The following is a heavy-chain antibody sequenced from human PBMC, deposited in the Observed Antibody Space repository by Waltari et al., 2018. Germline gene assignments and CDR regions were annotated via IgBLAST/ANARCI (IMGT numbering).Heavy chain of an antibody. D-gene: IGHD6-19*01. V-gene: IGHV4-34*01. CDR3: ARHGAVATIDY. CDR1: GGSFSGYY. CDR2: INQSGST. J-gene: IGHJ4*02. Sequence: QVQLQQWGAGLLKPSETLSLTCAVYGGSFSGYYWSWIRQPPGKGLEWIGEINQSGSTNYNPSLKSRVTISVDTSKNQFSLKLSSVTAADTAVYYCARHGAVATIDYWGQGTLVTVSS.